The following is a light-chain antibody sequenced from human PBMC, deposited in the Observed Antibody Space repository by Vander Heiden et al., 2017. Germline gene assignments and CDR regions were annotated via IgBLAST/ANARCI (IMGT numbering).Light chain of an antibody. CDR1: QSVSSSY. V-gene: IGKV3-20*01. Sequence: DIVLTQSPGTLALSTGDRPTLPCRARQSVSSSYLAWYQQNPGQAPRLLFYGASSRATGIPDSFSGSVSGTDFTLTISRLEPEDFAVYYCQQYGSSRLTFGQGTRLEIK. CDR2: GAS. CDR3: QQYGSSRLT. J-gene: IGKJ5*01.